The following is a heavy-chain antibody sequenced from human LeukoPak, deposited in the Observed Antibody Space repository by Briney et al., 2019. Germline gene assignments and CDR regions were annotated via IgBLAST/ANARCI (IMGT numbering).Heavy chain of an antibody. V-gene: IGHV1-2*06. CDR2: INPNSGGT. CDR3: ARGLIAVAGIDY. D-gene: IGHD6-19*01. CDR1: GGTFSSYA. Sequence: ASVKVSCKASGGTFSSYAISWVRQAPGQGLEWMGRINPNSGGTNYAQKFQGRITMTRDTSISTAYMELSRLRSDDTAVYYCARGLIAVAGIDYWGQGTQVTVST. J-gene: IGHJ4*02.